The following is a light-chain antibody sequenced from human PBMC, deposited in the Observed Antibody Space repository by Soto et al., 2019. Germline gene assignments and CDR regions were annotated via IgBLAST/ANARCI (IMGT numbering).Light chain of an antibody. CDR3: LHSASALAYT. CDR1: QSIGSY. CDR2: TAS. Sequence: DIQMTQSPSSLSASIGDRVTITCRASQSIGSYLSWYQQKPGKAPKVLIYTASSLQSGVPSRFSGSGSGTDSTLTISSLQPEDFATYYCLHSASALAYTFGQGTKLEIK. J-gene: IGKJ2*01. V-gene: IGKV1-39*01.